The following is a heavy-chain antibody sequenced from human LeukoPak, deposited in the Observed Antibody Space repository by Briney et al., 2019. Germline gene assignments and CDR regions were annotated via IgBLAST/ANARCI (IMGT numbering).Heavy chain of an antibody. D-gene: IGHD2-15*01. J-gene: IGHJ5*02. Sequence: ASVKVSCKASGYTFTSYGISWVRQAPGQGLEWMGWISVYNGNTNYAEQLQGRVTMTTDTSSYTAYMELGGLRSDDTAVYYCARVRYCSGGNCYPNWFYPWGQGTLVTVSS. CDR3: ARVRYCSGGNCYPNWFYP. CDR1: GYTFTSYG. V-gene: IGHV1-18*04. CDR2: ISVYNGNT.